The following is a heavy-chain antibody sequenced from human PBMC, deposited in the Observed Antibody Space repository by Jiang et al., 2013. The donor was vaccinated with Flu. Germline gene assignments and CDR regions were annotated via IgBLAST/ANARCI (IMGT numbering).Heavy chain of an antibody. CDR1: GFTFSSYG. V-gene: IGHV3-33*01. CDR3: AREYGDYVVNYYYYGMDV. J-gene: IGHJ6*02. CDR2: IWYDGSNK. Sequence: LSCAASGFTFSSYGMHWVRQAPGKGLEWVAVIWYDGSNKYYADSVKGRFTISRDNSKNTLYLQMNSLRAEDTAVYYCAREYGDYVVNYYYYGMDVWGQGTTVTVSS. D-gene: IGHD4-17*01.